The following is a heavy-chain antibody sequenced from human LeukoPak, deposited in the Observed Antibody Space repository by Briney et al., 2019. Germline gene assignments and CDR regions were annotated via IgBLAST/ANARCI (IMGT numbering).Heavy chain of an antibody. CDR3: ARDEWFGASFDI. J-gene: IGHJ3*02. D-gene: IGHD3-10*01. CDR2: INHSGST. V-gene: IGHV4-34*01. CDR1: GGSFSGYY. Sequence: SETLSLTCAVYGGSFSGYYWSWIRQPPGKGLEWIGEINHSGSTNYNPPLKSRVTISVDTSKNQFSLKLSSVTAADTAVYYCARDEWFGASFDIWGQGTMVTVSS.